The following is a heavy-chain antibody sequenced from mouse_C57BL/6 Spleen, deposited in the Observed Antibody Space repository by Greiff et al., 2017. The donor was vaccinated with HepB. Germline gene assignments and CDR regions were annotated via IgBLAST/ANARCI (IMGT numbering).Heavy chain of an antibody. D-gene: IGHD1-1*01. CDR1: GYTFTDYY. CDR2: INPNNGGT. V-gene: IGHV1-26*01. Sequence: VQLQQSGAELVRPGASVKISCKASGYTFTDYYMNWVKQSHGKSLEWIGDINPNNGGTSYNQKFKGKATLTVDKSSSTAYMELRSLTSEDSAVYYCASLYYYGSSYSGNYAMDYWGQGTSVTVSS. CDR3: ASLYYYGSSYSGNYAMDY. J-gene: IGHJ4*01.